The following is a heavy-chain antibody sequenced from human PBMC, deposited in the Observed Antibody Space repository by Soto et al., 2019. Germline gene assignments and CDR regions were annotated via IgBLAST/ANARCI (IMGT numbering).Heavy chain of an antibody. CDR1: GFPFSTYA. CDR3: ARDLSH. CDR2: INSDSTTT. V-gene: IGHV3-48*02. Sequence: DVHLVESGGGLVQPGGSLRLSCAVSGFPFSTYAMHWVRQAPGKGLEWISYINSDSTTTFHADSVKGRFTVSRDNAKNSLYLQMSSLRHEDTAVYYCARDLSHWGQGTLVPVSS. J-gene: IGHJ4*02.